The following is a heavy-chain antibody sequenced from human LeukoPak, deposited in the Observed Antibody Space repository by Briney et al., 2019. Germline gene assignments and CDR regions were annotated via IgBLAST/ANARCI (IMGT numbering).Heavy chain of an antibody. CDR3: ARGGGDSSWYGTGIDY. Sequence: SETLSLTCTVSGGSISSYYWSWIRQPAGKGLEWIGRIYTSGSTNYNPSLKSRVTISVDKSKNQFSLKLSSVTAADTAVYYCARGGGDSSWYGTGIDYWGQGTLVTVSS. V-gene: IGHV4-4*07. D-gene: IGHD6-13*01. J-gene: IGHJ4*02. CDR2: IYTSGST. CDR1: GGSISSYY.